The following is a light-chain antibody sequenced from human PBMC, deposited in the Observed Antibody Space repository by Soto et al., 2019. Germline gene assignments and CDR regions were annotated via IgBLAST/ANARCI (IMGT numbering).Light chain of an antibody. CDR2: EVS. J-gene: IGLJ2*01. V-gene: IGLV2-18*02. CDR1: SSDVGSYDR. Sequence: QSVLTQPPSVSASPGQSVTISCTGTSSDVGSYDRVSWYQQPPGTAPKLMIYEVSNRPSGVPDRFSGSKSGNTASLTISGLQAEDEADYLCASYTTSSAFVVFGGGTKVTVL. CDR3: ASYTTSSAFVV.